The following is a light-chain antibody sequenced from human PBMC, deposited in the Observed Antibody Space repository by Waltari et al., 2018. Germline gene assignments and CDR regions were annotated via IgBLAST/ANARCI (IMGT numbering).Light chain of an antibody. CDR1: KLGDKY. CDR3: QTWDSSIVV. J-gene: IGLJ3*02. Sequence: SYDLTQPSSVSVSPGQTATVTCFGNKLGDKYVSWYRRRPGQSPELVVYQDSKRPSGIPERCSASNSGNTATLTISGTQTIDAGDYYCQTWDSSIVVFGGGTEVIVL. V-gene: IGLV3-1*01. CDR2: QDS.